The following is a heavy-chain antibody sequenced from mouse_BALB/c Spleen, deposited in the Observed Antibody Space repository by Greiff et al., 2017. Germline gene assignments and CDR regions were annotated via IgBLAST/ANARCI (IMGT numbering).Heavy chain of an antibody. CDR1: GYTFTSYW. V-gene: IGHV1-7*01. CDR2: INPSTGYT. J-gene: IGHJ3*01. D-gene: IGHD2-4*01. Sequence: VQLQQSGAELAKPGASVKMSCKASGYTFTSYWMHWVKQRPGQGLEWIGYINPSTGYTEYNQKFKDKATLTADKSSSTAYMQLSSLTSADSAVYYCARGDYDAWFAYWGQGTLVTVSA. CDR3: ARGDYDAWFAY.